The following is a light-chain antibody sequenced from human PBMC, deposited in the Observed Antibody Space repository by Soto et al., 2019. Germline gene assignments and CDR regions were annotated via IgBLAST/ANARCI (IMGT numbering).Light chain of an antibody. CDR2: GAS. Sequence: EFVLTQSPGTLSLSPGESATLSCRASQSVSSNYLAWYQQKPGHAPRRLIYGASSRATGIPDRFSGSGSGTDLTLTISRLDPEDFAVYYWQQYGDARTFGQGTKVEIK. J-gene: IGKJ1*01. CDR3: QQYGDART. V-gene: IGKV3-20*01. CDR1: QSVSSNY.